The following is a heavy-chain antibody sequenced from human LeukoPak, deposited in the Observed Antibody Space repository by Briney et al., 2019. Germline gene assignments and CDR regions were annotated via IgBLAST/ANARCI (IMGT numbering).Heavy chain of an antibody. V-gene: IGHV1-69*01. D-gene: IGHD6-6*01. CDR3: ARCASPSSSSDYYYYYYMDV. CDR1: GGTFSSYA. J-gene: IGHJ6*03. CDR2: IIPIFGTA. Sequence: SVKVSCKASGGTFSSYAISWVRQAPGQGLEWMGGIIPIFGTANYAQKFQGRVTITADESTSTAYMELSSLRSEDTAVYYCARCASPSSSSDYYYYYYMDVWGKGTTVTVSS.